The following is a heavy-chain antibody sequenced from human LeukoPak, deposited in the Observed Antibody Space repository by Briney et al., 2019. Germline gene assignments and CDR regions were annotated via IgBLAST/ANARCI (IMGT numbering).Heavy chain of an antibody. J-gene: IGHJ4*02. Sequence: GGSLRLSCAASGVTFSSYAMSWVRQAPGKGLEWVSAISGSGGSTYYADSVKGRFTISRDNSKNTLYLQMNSLRAEDTAVYYCAKIRGGQGLTGYYYFDYWGQGTLVTVSS. CDR2: ISGSGGST. CDR3: AKIRGGQGLTGYYYFDY. V-gene: IGHV3-23*01. CDR1: GVTFSSYA. D-gene: IGHD3-9*01.